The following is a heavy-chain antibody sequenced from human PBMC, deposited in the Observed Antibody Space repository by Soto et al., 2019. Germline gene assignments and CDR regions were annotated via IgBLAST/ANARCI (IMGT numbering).Heavy chain of an antibody. CDR2: INAGNGNT. Sequence: ASVKVSCKASGYTFTSYAMHWVRQAPGQRLEWMGWINAGNGNTKYSQKFQGRVTITRDTSAGTAYMELSSLRSEDTAVYYCARGSVTLYPKGLEFDYWGQGTLVTVSS. D-gene: IGHD3-16*01. CDR3: ARGSVTLYPKGLEFDY. V-gene: IGHV1-3*01. J-gene: IGHJ4*02. CDR1: GYTFTSYA.